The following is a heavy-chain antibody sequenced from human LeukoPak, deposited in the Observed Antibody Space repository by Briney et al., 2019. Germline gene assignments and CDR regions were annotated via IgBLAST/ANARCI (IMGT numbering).Heavy chain of an antibody. CDR1: GGSVGSDNSY. CDR2: IYADGSS. D-gene: IGHD3-10*01. Sequence: PSETLSLTCTVSGGSVGSDNSYWNWIRQPAGKGLEWIGRIYADGSSTHNPSLKSRVTILVDTSKNQFSLRLSSMTAADTAVYYCARGYYYRTWGLGTLVTVPS. V-gene: IGHV4-61*02. CDR3: ARGYYYRT. J-gene: IGHJ4*02.